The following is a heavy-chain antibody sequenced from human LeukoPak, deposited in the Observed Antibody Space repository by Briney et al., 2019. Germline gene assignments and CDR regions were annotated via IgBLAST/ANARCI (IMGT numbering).Heavy chain of an antibody. Sequence: GGSLRLSCAASGFTFSSYGMHWVRQAPGKGLERVSVIYSGGSTYYADSVKGRFTISRDNSKNTLYLQMNSLRAEDTAVYYCARDDYGGNSGWGQGTLVTVSS. D-gene: IGHD4-23*01. CDR2: IYSGGST. CDR1: GFTFSSYG. J-gene: IGHJ4*02. CDR3: ARDDYGGNSG. V-gene: IGHV3-66*02.